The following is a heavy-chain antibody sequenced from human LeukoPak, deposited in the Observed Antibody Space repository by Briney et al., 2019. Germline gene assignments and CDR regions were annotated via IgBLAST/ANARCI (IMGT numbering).Heavy chain of an antibody. V-gene: IGHV4-61*01. Sequence: SETLSLTCTVSGGSIRSSSYYWSWIRQPPGKGLEWIGYIYYSGSTNYNPSLKSRVTISIDTSKKQFSLRLSSVTAADTAVYYCARVGSWSSYYFDYWGQGTLLTVSS. J-gene: IGHJ4*02. D-gene: IGHD6-13*01. CDR3: ARVGSWSSYYFDY. CDR1: GGSIRSSSYY. CDR2: IYYSGST.